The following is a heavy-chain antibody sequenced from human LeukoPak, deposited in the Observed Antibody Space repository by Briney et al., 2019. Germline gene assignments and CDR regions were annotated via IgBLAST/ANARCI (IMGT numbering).Heavy chain of an antibody. CDR1: GGSFTIYY. D-gene: IGHD6-13*01. Sequence: SETLSLTCAVYGGSFTIYYWSWIRQPPGKGLEWIGEVNHSGSTNYNPSLKSRVTISVDTSKNQFSLKLSSVTAADTAVYYCARGQGVSSWYRYWGQGTLVTVSS. CDR3: ARGQGVSSWYRY. J-gene: IGHJ4*02. CDR2: VNHSGST. V-gene: IGHV4-34*01.